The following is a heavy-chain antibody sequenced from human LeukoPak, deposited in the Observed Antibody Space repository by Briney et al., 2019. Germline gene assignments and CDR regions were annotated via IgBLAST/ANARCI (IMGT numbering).Heavy chain of an antibody. J-gene: IGHJ4*02. CDR2: INQDGSEK. V-gene: IGHV3-7*01. Sequence: PGGSLRLSCAASGFTFNRHWMSWVRRTPGKGLEWVANINQDGSEKYYVDSVKGRFTISRDNANSSQYLQMNSLRAEDTAVYYCTRERDYDFWSWGGASDYWGQGTLVTVSS. CDR1: GFTFNRHW. CDR3: TRERDYDFWSWGGASDY. D-gene: IGHD3-3*01.